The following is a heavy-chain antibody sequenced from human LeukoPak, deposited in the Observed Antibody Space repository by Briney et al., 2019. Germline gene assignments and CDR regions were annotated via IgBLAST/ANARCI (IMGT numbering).Heavy chain of an antibody. D-gene: IGHD1-26*01. CDR2: INPSGGST. CDR1: GYTFTSYY. J-gene: IGHJ3*02. CDR3: ARDTIVGLPQGAFDI. Sequence: ASVKVSCKASGYTFTSYYMHWVRQAPGQGLEWMGIINPSGGSTSYAQKFQGRVTMTRDMSTSTVYMELSSLRSEDTAVYYCARDTIVGLPQGAFDIWGQGTMVTVSS. V-gene: IGHV1-46*01.